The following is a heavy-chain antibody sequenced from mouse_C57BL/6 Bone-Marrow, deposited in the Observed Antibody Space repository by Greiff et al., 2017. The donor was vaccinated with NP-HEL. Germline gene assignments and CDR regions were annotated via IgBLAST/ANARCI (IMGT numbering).Heavy chain of an antibody. J-gene: IGHJ3*01. CDR3: ARGSNSTSWFAY. V-gene: IGHV5-4*01. CDR2: ISDGGSYT. CDR1: GFTFSSYA. Sequence: EVQVVESGGGLVKPGGSLKLSCAASGFTFSSYAMSWVRQTPEKRLEWVATISDGGSYTYYPDNVKGRFTISRDNAKNNLYLQMSHLKSEDTAMYYCARGSNSTSWFAYWGQGTLVTVSA. D-gene: IGHD2-5*01.